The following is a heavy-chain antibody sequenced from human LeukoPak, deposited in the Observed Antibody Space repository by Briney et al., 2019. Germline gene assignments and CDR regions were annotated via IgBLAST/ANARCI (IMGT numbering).Heavy chain of an antibody. CDR3: ARYSSIAARDWFDP. Sequence: ASVKVSCKASGYTFTSYGISWVRQAPGQGLAWMGWISAYNGNTNYAQKLQGRVTMTTDTSTSTAYMELRSLRSDDTAVYYCARYSSIAARDWFDPWGQGTLVTVSS. D-gene: IGHD6-6*01. CDR2: ISAYNGNT. CDR1: GYTFTSYG. J-gene: IGHJ5*02. V-gene: IGHV1-18*01.